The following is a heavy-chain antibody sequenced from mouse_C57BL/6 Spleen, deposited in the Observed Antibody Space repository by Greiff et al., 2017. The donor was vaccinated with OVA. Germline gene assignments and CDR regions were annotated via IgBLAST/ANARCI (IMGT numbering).Heavy chain of an antibody. J-gene: IGHJ1*03. CDR1: GYAFSSYW. CDR2: IYPGDGDT. V-gene: IGHV1-80*01. CDR3: GRGGHNWGVGYFGV. D-gene: IGHD3-1*01. Sequence: QVQLQQSGAELVKPGASVKISCKASGYAFSSYWMNWVKQRPGKGLEWIGQIYPGDGDTNYNGKFKGKATLTADKSSSTAYMQLSSLTSEDSAVYFWGRGGHNWGVGYFGVWGTGTTVTVSS.